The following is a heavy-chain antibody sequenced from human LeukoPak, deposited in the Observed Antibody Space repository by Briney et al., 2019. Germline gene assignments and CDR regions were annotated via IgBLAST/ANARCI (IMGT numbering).Heavy chain of an antibody. D-gene: IGHD3/OR15-3a*01. V-gene: IGHV4-39*01. CDR2: IYYSGGT. CDR3: ARHWTGYYYYGMDV. CDR1: GDSIISSSHY. Sequence: SETLSLTCTVFGDSIISSSHYWGWIRRPPGKGLEWIGSIYYSGGTHFNPSLQSRVTMSVDASKNQFSLKLSSVTAADTAGYYCARHWTGYYYYGMDVWGQGTTVTVSS. J-gene: IGHJ6*02.